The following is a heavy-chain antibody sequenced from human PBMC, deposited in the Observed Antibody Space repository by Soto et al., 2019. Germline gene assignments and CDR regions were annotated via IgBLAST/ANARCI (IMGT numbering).Heavy chain of an antibody. V-gene: IGHV4-30-4*08. CDR3: ARLGYCVDELYN. D-gene: IGHD3-10*02. Sequence: PSETLSLTCTVSGAPISSGDKYWSWYGQPPGKGLEWVGYIYYCGSTSYNPSLTRRLDISLDLSKHLFSLRLTSVTASDSAVYFCARLGYCVDELYNWGPGTLVTVSS. CDR1: GAPISSGDKY. CDR2: IYYCGST. J-gene: IGHJ4*02.